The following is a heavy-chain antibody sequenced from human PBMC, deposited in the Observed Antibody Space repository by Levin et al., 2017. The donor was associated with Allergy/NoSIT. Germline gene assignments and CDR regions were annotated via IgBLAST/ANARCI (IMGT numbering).Heavy chain of an antibody. Sequence: AGGSLRLSCVYSGLTLSNSWMNWVRQVPGEGLEWVANINPDGRATYYVDSVKGRFTSSRDNAKNSLFLQMNSVRAEDTAVYYCARASAYWSQGTLVTVSS. J-gene: IGHJ4*02. V-gene: IGHV3-7*01. CDR3: ARASAY. CDR1: GLTLSNSW. D-gene: IGHD3-3*01. CDR2: INPDGRAT.